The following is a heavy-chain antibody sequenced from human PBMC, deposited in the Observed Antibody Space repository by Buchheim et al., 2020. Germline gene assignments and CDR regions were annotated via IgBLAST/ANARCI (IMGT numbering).Heavy chain of an antibody. V-gene: IGHV4-34*01. J-gene: IGHJ5*02. CDR3: ARGRGYCSSTSCRTYNWFDP. Sequence: QVQLQQWGAGLLKPSETLSLTCAVYGGSFSGYYWSWIRQPPGKGLEWIGEINHSGSTNYNPSLKSRVTISVDTSKNQFSLKLSSVTAADTAVYYCARGRGYCSSTSCRTYNWFDPWGQGTL. CDR1: GGSFSGYY. D-gene: IGHD2-2*01. CDR2: INHSGST.